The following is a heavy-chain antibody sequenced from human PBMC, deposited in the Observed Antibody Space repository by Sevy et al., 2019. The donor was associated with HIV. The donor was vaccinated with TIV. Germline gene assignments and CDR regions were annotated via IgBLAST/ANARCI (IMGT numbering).Heavy chain of an antibody. D-gene: IGHD5-12*01. CDR1: GFTFSSYD. J-gene: IGHJ6*02. Sequence: GGSLRLSCAASGFTFSSYDMNWVRQAPGKGLEWGSYISSSSSNIYYADSVKGRFTISRDNAKNSLYVQMNSLRAEDTAVYYCAREGGYSDQGMDVWGQGTTVTVSS. V-gene: IGHV3-48*01. CDR2: ISSSSSNI. CDR3: AREGGYSDQGMDV.